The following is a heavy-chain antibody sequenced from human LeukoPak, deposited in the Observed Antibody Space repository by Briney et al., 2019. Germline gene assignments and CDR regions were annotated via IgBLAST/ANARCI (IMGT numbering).Heavy chain of an antibody. CDR2: IIPIFGTA. V-gene: IGHV1-69*05. CDR3: ARGRGAVLRYFDWAYNWFDP. D-gene: IGHD3-9*01. CDR1: GGTFSSHA. J-gene: IGHJ5*02. Sequence: GASVKVSCKASGGTFSSHAISWVRQAPGQGLEWMGGIIPIFGTANYAQKFQGRVTITTDESTSTAYMELSSLRSEDTAVYYCARGRGAVLRYFDWAYNWFDPWGQGTLVTVSS.